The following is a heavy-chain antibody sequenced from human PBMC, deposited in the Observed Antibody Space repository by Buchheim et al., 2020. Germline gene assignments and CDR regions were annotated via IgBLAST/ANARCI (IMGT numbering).Heavy chain of an antibody. Sequence: QVQLQESGPGLVKPSQTLSLTCTVSGGSISSGGYYWSWIRQHPGKGLEWIGYIYYSGSTYYNPSLKSRVTISVDTSKNQFSLKLSSVTAADTAVYYCARDQLRLYYYDSSGYLEPYYYYYGMDVWGQGTT. V-gene: IGHV4-31*03. CDR2: IYYSGST. J-gene: IGHJ6*02. CDR1: GGSISSGGYY. CDR3: ARDQLRLYYYDSSGYLEPYYYYYGMDV. D-gene: IGHD3-22*01.